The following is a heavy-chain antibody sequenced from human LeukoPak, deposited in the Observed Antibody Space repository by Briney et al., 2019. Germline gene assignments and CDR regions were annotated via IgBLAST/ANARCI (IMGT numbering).Heavy chain of an antibody. CDR3: ARDGVVPAAISDAFDI. D-gene: IGHD2-2*02. J-gene: IGHJ3*02. V-gene: IGHV3-30-3*01. CDR1: GFTFSSYA. CDR2: MSYDGSNK. Sequence: SGGSLSLSCAASGFTFSSYAMHWVRQAPGKGLEWVAVMSYDGSNKYYADSVKGRFTISRDNSKNTLYLQMNSLRAEDTAVYYCARDGVVPAAISDAFDIWGQGTMVTVSS.